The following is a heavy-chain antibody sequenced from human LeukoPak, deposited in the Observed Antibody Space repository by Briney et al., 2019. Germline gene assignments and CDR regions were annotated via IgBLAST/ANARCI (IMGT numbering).Heavy chain of an antibody. CDR2: MFPILGIA. D-gene: IGHD1-20*01. CDR1: GGTFSSYA. Sequence: ASVSVTCMASGGTFSSYAISWVRQAPGQGGEWVGRMFPILGIANYAQTFRGRVTTTADKSTSTAYMELRSLRSEETAVYYYARDLTRDSCNDAAIWFDPWGQGTLVTVSS. CDR3: ARDLTRDSCNDAAIWFDP. J-gene: IGHJ5*02. V-gene: IGHV1-69*04.